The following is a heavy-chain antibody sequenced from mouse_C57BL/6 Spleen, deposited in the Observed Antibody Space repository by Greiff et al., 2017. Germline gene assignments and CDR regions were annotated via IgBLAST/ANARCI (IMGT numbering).Heavy chain of an antibody. Sequence: EVQLVEPGGGLVKPGGSMKLSCAASGFTFSSYAMSWVRQTPEKRLEWVATISDGGSYTYYPDNVKGRFTISRDNAKNNLYLQMSQLQSEDTAMYYCARDVAYYSHLDYWGQGTTVTVAS. CDR3: ARDVAYYSHLDY. J-gene: IGHJ4*01. V-gene: IGHV5-4*01. D-gene: IGHD2-12*01. CDR1: GFTFSSYA. CDR2: ISDGGSYT.